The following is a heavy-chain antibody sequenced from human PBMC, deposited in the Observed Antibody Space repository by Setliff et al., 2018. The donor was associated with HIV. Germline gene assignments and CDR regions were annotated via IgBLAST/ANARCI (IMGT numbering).Heavy chain of an antibody. J-gene: IGHJ3*02. V-gene: IGHV3-30-3*01. Sequence: SLRLSCAASGFTFSSYAMHWVRQAPGKGLEWVAVISYDGSNKYYADSVKGRFTISRDNSKNTLYLQMNSLRAEDTAVYYCAREAVWSDAFDIWGQGTMVTVSS. CDR1: GFTFSSYA. CDR2: ISYDGSNK. D-gene: IGHD1-1*01. CDR3: AREAVWSDAFDI.